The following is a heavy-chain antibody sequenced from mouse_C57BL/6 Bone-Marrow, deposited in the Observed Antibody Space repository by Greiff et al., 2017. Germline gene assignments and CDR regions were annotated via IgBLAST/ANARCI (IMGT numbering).Heavy chain of an antibody. CDR3: ASLSYYYGSSYFYAMDY. CDR2: ISGGGGNT. J-gene: IGHJ4*01. V-gene: IGHV5-9*01. Sequence: VESGGGLVKPGGSLKLSCAASGFTFSSYTMSWVRQTPEKRLEWVATISGGGGNTYYPDSVKGRFTISRDNAKNTLYLQMSSLRSEDTALYYCASLSYYYGSSYFYAMDYWGQGTSVTVSS. D-gene: IGHD1-1*01. CDR1: GFTFSSYT.